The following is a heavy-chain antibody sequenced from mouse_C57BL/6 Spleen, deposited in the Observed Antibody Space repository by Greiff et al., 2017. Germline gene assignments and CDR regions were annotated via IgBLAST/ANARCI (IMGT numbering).Heavy chain of an antibody. V-gene: IGHV1-59*01. CDR1: GYTFTSYW. J-gene: IGHJ2*01. Sequence: QVQLQQPGAELVRPGTSVKLSCKASGYTFTSYWMHWVKQRPGQGLEWIGVIDPSDSYTNYNQKFKGKATLTVDTSSSTAYMQLSSLTSEDSAVYYCARRGSYSNYFYYFDYWAQGPTLTVSS. CDR3: ARRGSYSNYFYYFDY. D-gene: IGHD2-5*01. CDR2: IDPSDSYT.